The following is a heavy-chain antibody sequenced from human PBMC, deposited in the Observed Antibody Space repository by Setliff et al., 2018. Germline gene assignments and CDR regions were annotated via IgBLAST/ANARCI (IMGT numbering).Heavy chain of an antibody. Sequence: SETLSLTCAVSGASIRNNYYWGWIRQSPGTGLEWIGEINYSRVVNYKPSLKSRVSIPLDTSKNQFSLRLTSLTAADTAVYYCARGSGSFPFDYWGLGTLVTVSS. D-gene: IGHD1-26*01. V-gene: IGHV4-34*01. CDR1: GASIRNNYY. J-gene: IGHJ4*02. CDR3: ARGSGSFPFDY. CDR2: INYSRVV.